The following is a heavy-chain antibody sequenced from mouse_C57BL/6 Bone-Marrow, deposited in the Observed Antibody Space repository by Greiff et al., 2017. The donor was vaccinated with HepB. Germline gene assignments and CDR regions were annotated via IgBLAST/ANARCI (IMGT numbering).Heavy chain of an antibody. CDR2: IDPEDGDT. D-gene: IGHD2-1*01. CDR3: TTGIYYGNYVDYAMDY. CDR1: GFNIKDYY. Sequence: EVQLQPSGAELVRPGASVKLSCTASGFNIKDYYMHWVKQRPEQGLEWIGRIDPEDGDTEYAPKFHGKATLTADTSSNTAYLQLSSLTSEDTSVYYCTTGIYYGNYVDYAMDYWGQGTSVTVSS. J-gene: IGHJ4*01. V-gene: IGHV14-1*01.